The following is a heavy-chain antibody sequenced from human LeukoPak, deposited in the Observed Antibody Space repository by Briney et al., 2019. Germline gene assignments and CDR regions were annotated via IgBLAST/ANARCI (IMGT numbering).Heavy chain of an antibody. D-gene: IGHD3-22*01. CDR2: INHSGST. CDR1: GGSFSGYY. V-gene: IGHV4-34*01. CDR3: ASLPIRYDSSGYYYY. Sequence: SETLSLTCAVYGGSFSGYYWSWIRQPPGKGLEWIGEINHSGSTNYNPSLKSRVTISVDTSKNQFSLKLSSVTAADTAVYYCASLPIRYDSSGYYYYWGQGTLVTVSS. J-gene: IGHJ4*02.